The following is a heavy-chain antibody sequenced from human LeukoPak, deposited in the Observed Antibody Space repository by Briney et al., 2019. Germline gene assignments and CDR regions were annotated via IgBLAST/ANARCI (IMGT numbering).Heavy chain of an antibody. V-gene: IGHV4-34*01. CDR2: INHSGST. CDR1: GGSFSGYY. Sequence: TSETLSLTCAVYGGSFSGYYWSWIRQPPGKGLEWIGEINHSGSTNYNPSLKSRVTISVDTSKNQFSLKLSSVTAADTAVYYCARVFDYDYVWGSYRFHYYFDYWGQGTLVAVSS. J-gene: IGHJ4*02. CDR3: ARVFDYDYVWGSYRFHYYFDY. D-gene: IGHD3-16*02.